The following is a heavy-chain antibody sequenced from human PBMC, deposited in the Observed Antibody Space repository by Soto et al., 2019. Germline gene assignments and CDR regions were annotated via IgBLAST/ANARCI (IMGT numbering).Heavy chain of an antibody. J-gene: IGHJ4*02. V-gene: IGHV4-34*01. Sequence: PSETLSLTCAVYGGSFSGCYWSWIRQPPGKGLEWIGEINHSGSTNYNPSLKSRVTISVDTSKNQFSLRLSSVTAADTAVYYCARGGITMVRGVINNWGQGTLVTVSS. CDR1: GGSFSGCY. CDR2: INHSGST. D-gene: IGHD3-10*01. CDR3: ARGGITMVRGVINN.